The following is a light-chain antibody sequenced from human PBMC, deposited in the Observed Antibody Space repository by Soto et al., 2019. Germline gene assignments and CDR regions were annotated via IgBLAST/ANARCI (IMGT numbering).Light chain of an antibody. CDR1: NIGSKN. J-gene: IGLJ3*02. V-gene: IGLV3-9*01. CDR2: RDR. CDR3: QVWDNYTGV. Sequence: SYELTQPLSVSVALGQAASIACGGNNIGSKNVHWYQQKPGQAPTLVIYRDRNRPSGIPERFSGSNSGNTATLTISRAQAGDEADYYCQVWDNYTGVFGGGTKLTVL.